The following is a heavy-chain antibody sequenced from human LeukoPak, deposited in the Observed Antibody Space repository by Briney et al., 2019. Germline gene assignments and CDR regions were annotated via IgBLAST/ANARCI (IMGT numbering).Heavy chain of an antibody. Sequence: GGSLRLSFAASGFTFSTYSMNWVRQAPGKGLEWVSYISSSSSTIYYADSVKGRFTISRDNAKNSLYLQMNSLRAEDTAVYYCARGSTYYDSSGQVPFDYWGQGTLVTVSS. J-gene: IGHJ4*02. D-gene: IGHD3-22*01. CDR2: ISSSSSTI. V-gene: IGHV3-48*01. CDR1: GFTFSTYS. CDR3: ARGSTYYDSSGQVPFDY.